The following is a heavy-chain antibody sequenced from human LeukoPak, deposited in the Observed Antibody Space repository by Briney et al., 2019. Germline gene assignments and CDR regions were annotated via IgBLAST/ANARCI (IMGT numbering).Heavy chain of an antibody. CDR3: ARDRAGELPNDY. J-gene: IGHJ4*02. V-gene: IGHV1-46*01. CDR2: INPSGGST. D-gene: IGHD1-26*01. CDR1: GYTFTSYY. Sequence: ASVKVSCKASGYTFTSYYMHWVRQASGQGLEWMGIINPSGGSTSYAQKFQGGVTMTRDTSTSTVYMELSSLRSEDTAVYYCARDRAGELPNDYWGQGTLVTVSS.